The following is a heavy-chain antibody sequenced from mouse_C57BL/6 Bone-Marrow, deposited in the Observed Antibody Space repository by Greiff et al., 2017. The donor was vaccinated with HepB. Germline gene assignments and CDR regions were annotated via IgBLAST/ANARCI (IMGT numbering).Heavy chain of an antibody. CDR1: GFSLTSYG. J-gene: IGHJ4*01. Sequence: VKLVESGPGLVQPSQRLSITCTVSGFSLTSYGVHWVRQSPGKGLEWLGVIWSGGSTDYNAAFISRLSISKDNSKSQVFFKMNSLQADDTAIYYCASSYYYGSSPYYYAMDYWGQGTSVTVSS. V-gene: IGHV2-2*01. CDR2: IWSGGST. CDR3: ASSYYYGSSPYYYAMDY. D-gene: IGHD1-1*01.